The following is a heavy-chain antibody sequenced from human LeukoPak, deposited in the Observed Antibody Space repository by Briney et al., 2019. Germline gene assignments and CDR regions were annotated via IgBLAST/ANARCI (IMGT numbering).Heavy chain of an antibody. Sequence: SQTLSLTCTVSGGSISSGGYYWSWIRQHPGNGLERIGYNYYSASTYYNPSLKSRVTISVDMSKKQFSLRLSSVAAADRAVYCCAGGNARVTTEFGYWGQGTLVTVSS. CDR1: GGSISSGGYY. D-gene: IGHD4-17*01. CDR2: NYYSAST. CDR3: AGGNARVTTEFGY. V-gene: IGHV4-31*03. J-gene: IGHJ4*02.